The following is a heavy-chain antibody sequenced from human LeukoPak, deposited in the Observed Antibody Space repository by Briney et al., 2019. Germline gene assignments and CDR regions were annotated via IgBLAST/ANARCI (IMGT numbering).Heavy chain of an antibody. J-gene: IGHJ6*03. Sequence: ASVKVSCKASGYTFTSYAMNWVRQAPGQGLEWMGWININTGNPTYAQGFTGRFVFSLDTSVSTAYLQISSLKAEDTAMYYCARVGFPTYYYYMDVWGKGTTVTVSS. CDR1: GYTFTSYA. CDR2: ININTGNP. V-gene: IGHV7-4-1*02. D-gene: IGHD3-10*01. CDR3: ARVGFPTYYYYMDV.